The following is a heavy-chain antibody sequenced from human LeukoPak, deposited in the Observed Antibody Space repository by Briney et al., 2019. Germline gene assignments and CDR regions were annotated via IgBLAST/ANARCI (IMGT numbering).Heavy chain of an antibody. J-gene: IGHJ4*02. CDR1: GLTFSTVP. CDR3: AADNNLPAGRGPSLEH. V-gene: IGHV3-23*01. Sequence: GGSLRLSCVASGLTFSTVPLIWVRQAPGKGLEGVSAITKGGEKTFYADSVRGQFTISRDNSKNTLYLHMTGLRAEDTAVYYCAADNNLPAGRGPSLEHWGQGTLVTVSS. CDR2: ITKGGEKT.